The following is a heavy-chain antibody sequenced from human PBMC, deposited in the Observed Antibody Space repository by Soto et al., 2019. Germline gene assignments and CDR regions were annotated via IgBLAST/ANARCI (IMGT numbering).Heavy chain of an antibody. CDR3: VYGSGSYYRNSYYYYGMDV. V-gene: IGHV1-69*13. Sequence: ASVKVSCKASGGTFSSYAISWVRQAPGQGLEWMGGIIPIFGTANYAQKFQGRVTITADESTSTAYMELSSLRSEDTAVYYCVYGSGSYYRNSYYYYGMDVWGQGTTVTVSS. CDR2: IIPIFGTA. J-gene: IGHJ6*02. CDR1: GGTFSSYA. D-gene: IGHD3-10*01.